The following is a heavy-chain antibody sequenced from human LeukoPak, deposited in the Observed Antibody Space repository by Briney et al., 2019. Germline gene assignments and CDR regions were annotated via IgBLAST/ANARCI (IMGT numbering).Heavy chain of an antibody. CDR2: INTNTGNP. D-gene: IGHD3-22*01. CDR1: GYTFTSYA. V-gene: IGHV7-4-1*02. CDR3: ARALYDSSGYYVFWFDP. J-gene: IGHJ5*02. Sequence: ASVKVSCKASGYTFTSYAMNWVRQAPGQGLEWMGWINTNTGNPTYAQGFTGRFVFPLDTSASTAYLQISSLKAEDTAVCYCARALYDSSGYYVFWFDPWGQGTLVTVSS.